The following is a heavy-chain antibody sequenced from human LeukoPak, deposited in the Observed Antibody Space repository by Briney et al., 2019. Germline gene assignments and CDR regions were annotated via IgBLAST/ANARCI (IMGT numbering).Heavy chain of an antibody. J-gene: IGHJ3*02. V-gene: IGHV4-59*01. CDR1: GGSISSYY. Sequence: SETLSLTCTVSGGSISSYYWSWIRQPPGHGLGWIGYIYYSGSTNYNPSLKSRVTISVDTSKNQFSLKLSSVTAADTAVYYCARISPYYYDSSGQPDAFDIWGQGTMVTVSS. CDR3: ARISPYYYDSSGQPDAFDI. D-gene: IGHD3-22*01. CDR2: IYYSGST.